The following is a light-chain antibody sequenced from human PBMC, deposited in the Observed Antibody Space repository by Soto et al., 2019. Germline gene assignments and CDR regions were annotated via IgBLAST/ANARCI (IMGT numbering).Light chain of an antibody. J-gene: IGLJ1*01. CDR3: SSYTSSSTPYFYV. Sequence: QSALTQPASVSGSPGQSITISCTGTSSDVGGYNYVSWYQQHPGKAPKLMIYEVSNRPSGVSNRFSGSKSGNTASLTISGLQAEDEADYYCSSYTSSSTPYFYVFGTGTKVTVL. CDR2: EVS. V-gene: IGLV2-14*01. CDR1: SSDVGGYNY.